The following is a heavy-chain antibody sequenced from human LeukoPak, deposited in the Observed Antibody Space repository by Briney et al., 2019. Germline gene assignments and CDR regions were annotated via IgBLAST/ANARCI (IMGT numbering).Heavy chain of an antibody. CDR3: AKDRGGNQLLSDY. D-gene: IGHD2-2*01. V-gene: IGHV3-23*01. CDR2: ISGSGGST. Sequence: GGSLRLSCAASGFTFSSYAMSWVRQAPGKGLEWVSGISGSGGSTYYADSVKGRFTISRDNSKNTLYLQMNSLRAEDTAVYYCAKDRGGNQLLSDYWGQGTLVTVSS. CDR1: GFTFSSYA. J-gene: IGHJ4*02.